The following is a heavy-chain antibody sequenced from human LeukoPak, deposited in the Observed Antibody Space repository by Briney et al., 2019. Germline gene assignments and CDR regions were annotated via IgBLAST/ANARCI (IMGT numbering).Heavy chain of an antibody. CDR2: IYYSGST. J-gene: IGHJ4*02. CDR3: ARADYDILTGYDYFDY. Sequence: SETLSLTCTVSGGSISSYYWSWIRQPPGKGLEWIGYIYYSGSTNYNPSLKSRVTISVDTSKNQFSLKLSSVTAADTGVYYCARADYDILTGYDYFDYWGQGTLVTVSS. CDR1: GGSISSYY. V-gene: IGHV4-59*01. D-gene: IGHD3-9*01.